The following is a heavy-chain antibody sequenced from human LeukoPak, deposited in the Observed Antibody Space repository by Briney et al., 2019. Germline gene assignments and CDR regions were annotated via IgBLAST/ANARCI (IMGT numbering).Heavy chain of an antibody. CDR2: FDPEDGET. CDR3: ATFPGSSYGPNYHYYGMDV. J-gene: IGHJ6*02. Sequence: ASVKVSCKVSGYTLTELSMHWVRQAPGKGLEWMGGFDPEDGETIYAQKFQGRVTMTEDTSTDTAYMELSSLRSEDTAVYYCATFPGSSYGPNYHYYGMDVWGQGTTVTVSS. CDR1: GYTLTELS. V-gene: IGHV1-24*01. D-gene: IGHD5-18*01.